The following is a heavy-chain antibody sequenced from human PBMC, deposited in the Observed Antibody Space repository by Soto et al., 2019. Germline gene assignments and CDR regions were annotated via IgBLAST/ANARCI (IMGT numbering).Heavy chain of an antibody. D-gene: IGHD2-21*01. CDR3: ARGNDWKSSTFDI. CDR2: VYYSGAT. Sequence: QVQLQESGPGLVKPSETLSLTCTVAGGSLTDHYWNWFRQSPGMGLQWIGYVYYSGATSYNPSLTSRVTMTVDTSKNQFSLKLRPVTAADTAVYFCARGNDWKSSTFDIWGQGTMVSVSS. CDR1: GGSLTDHY. J-gene: IGHJ3*02. V-gene: IGHV4-59*11.